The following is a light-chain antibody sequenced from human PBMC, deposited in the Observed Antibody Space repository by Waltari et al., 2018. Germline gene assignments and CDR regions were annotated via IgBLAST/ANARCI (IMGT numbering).Light chain of an antibody. CDR3: SSYTSINTLAVV. CDR1: SSDLGDHNT. CDR2: DVS. J-gene: IGLJ2*01. Sequence: QSALTQPASVSGSPGQSITISCTGTSSDLGDHNTVSWHQQHPGKAPKVMIYDVSNRPSGVSSRFSGSKSGNTASLTISGLQAEDDADYYCSSYTSINTLAVVFGGGTRLTVL. V-gene: IGLV2-14*03.